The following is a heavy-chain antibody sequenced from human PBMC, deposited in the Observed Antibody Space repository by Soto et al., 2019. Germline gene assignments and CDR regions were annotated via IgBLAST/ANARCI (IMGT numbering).Heavy chain of an antibody. V-gene: IGHV4-31*03. CDR3: AGKQTGFFYAIGY. CDR2: IDDSGYT. Sequence: PSETLSLTCTASGGSISTGGYYWGWIRQYPGKGLEWLGCIDDSGYTFYNPSLHSRLTLSMDTSNNQFSLKLSSATAADTAVYFDAGKQTGFFYAIGYWGQGTRVTVSS. CDR1: GGSISTGGYY. D-gene: IGHD2-8*01. J-gene: IGHJ4*02.